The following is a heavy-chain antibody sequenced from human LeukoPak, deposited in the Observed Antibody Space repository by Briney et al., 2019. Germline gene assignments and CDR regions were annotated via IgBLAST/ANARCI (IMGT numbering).Heavy chain of an antibody. J-gene: IGHJ4*02. CDR2: IKSKTDGGTA. CDR1: GFPFSSYW. Sequence: GGSLRLSCVASGFPFSSYWMTWVRQAPGKGLEWVGRIKSKTDGGTADYAAPVKGRFTISRDDSKNTLYLQMNSLKTEDTAVYYCTTADSSGRFLIDYWGQGTLVTVSS. D-gene: IGHD3-22*01. CDR3: TTADSSGRFLIDY. V-gene: IGHV3-15*01.